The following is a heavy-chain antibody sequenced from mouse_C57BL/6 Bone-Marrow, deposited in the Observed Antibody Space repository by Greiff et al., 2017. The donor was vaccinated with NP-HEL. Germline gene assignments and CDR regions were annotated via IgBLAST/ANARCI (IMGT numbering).Heavy chain of an antibody. Sequence: EVMLVESGGDLVKPGGSLKLSCAASGFTFSSYGMSWVRQTPDKRLEWVATISSGGSYTYYPDSVKGRFTISRDNAKNTLYLQMSSLKSEETAMYYCARQGSWAWFAYWGQGTLVTVSA. CDR2: ISSGGSYT. CDR3: ARQGSWAWFAY. CDR1: GFTFSSYG. D-gene: IGHD4-1*01. J-gene: IGHJ3*01. V-gene: IGHV5-6*01.